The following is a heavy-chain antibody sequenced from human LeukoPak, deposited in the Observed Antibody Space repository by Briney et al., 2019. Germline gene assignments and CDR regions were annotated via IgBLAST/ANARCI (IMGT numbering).Heavy chain of an antibody. CDR1: GFTFSSYG. CDR3: ARAPCSSTSCPEYFQH. Sequence: GGSLRLSCAASGFTFSSYGMHWVRQAPGKGLEWVAVIWYDGSNKYYADSVKGRFTISRDNSKNTLYLQMNSLRAEDTAVYYCARAPCSSTSCPEYFQHWGQGTLVTVSS. CDR2: IWYDGSNK. J-gene: IGHJ1*01. V-gene: IGHV3-33*01. D-gene: IGHD2-2*01.